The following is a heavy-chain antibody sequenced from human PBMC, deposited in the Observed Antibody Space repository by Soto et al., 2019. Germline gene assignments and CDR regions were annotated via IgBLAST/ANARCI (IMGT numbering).Heavy chain of an antibody. J-gene: IGHJ6*02. Sequence: QITLKESGPTLVKTTQTLTLTCTFSGFSLSTSGVGVGWIRQPPGKALEWLALIYWDDDKRYSPSLRSRLTITKDTSKNHVVLTMTNMDPVDTATYYCAHRTIQVYGMDVWGQGTTVTVSS. D-gene: IGHD5-18*01. CDR1: GFSLSTSGVG. V-gene: IGHV2-5*02. CDR3: AHRTIQVYGMDV. CDR2: IYWDDDK.